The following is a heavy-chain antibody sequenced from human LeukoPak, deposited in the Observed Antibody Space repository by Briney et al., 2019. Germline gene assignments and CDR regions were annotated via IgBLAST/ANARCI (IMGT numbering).Heavy chain of an antibody. J-gene: IGHJ6*03. CDR3: ARVLSRQLDSPRYYYYYYMDV. CDR2: ISAYNGNT. Sequence: GASVKVSCKASGYTFTSYGISWVRQAPGQGLEWMGWISAYNGNTNYAQKLQGRVTMTTDTSTSTAYMELRSLRSDDMAVYYCARVLSRQLDSPRYYYYYYMDVWGKGTTVTVSS. D-gene: IGHD6-13*01. V-gene: IGHV1-18*03. CDR1: GYTFTSYG.